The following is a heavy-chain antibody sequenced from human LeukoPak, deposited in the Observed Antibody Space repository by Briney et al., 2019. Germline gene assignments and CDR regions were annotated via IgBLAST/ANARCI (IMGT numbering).Heavy chain of an antibody. D-gene: IGHD3-3*01. CDR3: AKEGYDFWSGYYNWFDP. J-gene: IGHJ5*02. CDR1: GYTFTSYA. Sequence: GASVKVSCKASGYTFTSYAMHWVRQAPGQRLEWMGWINAGNGNTKYSQKFQGRVTITRDTSASTAYMELSSLRSEDTAVYYCAKEGYDFWSGYYNWFDPWGQGTLVTVSS. CDR2: INAGNGNT. V-gene: IGHV1-3*01.